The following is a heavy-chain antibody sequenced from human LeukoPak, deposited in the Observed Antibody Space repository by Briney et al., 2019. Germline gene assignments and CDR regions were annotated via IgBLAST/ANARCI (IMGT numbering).Heavy chain of an antibody. CDR3: AKGRGVRYYDSSGYDY. CDR2: ISYDGSNK. D-gene: IGHD3-22*01. J-gene: IGHJ4*02. Sequence: GGSLRLSCAASGFTFSSYGVHWVRQAPGKGLEWVAVISYDGSNKYYADSVKGRFTISRDNSKNTLYLQMNSLRAEDTAVYYCAKGRGVRYYDSSGYDYWGQGTLVTVSS. V-gene: IGHV3-30*18. CDR1: GFTFSSYG.